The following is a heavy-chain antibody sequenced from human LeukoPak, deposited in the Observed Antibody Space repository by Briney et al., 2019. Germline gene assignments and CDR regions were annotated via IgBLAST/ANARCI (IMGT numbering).Heavy chain of an antibody. Sequence: PSETLSLTCTVSGGSISSYYWSWSRQPPGMGLEWIGYIYYSGNTNYNPSLKSRVTISVDTSKNQFSLRLSSVTAADTAVYYCARCSGGSCSWFDPWGQGTLLTVSS. D-gene: IGHD2-15*01. CDR3: ARCSGGSCSWFDP. CDR2: IYYSGNT. CDR1: GGSISSYY. V-gene: IGHV4-59*01. J-gene: IGHJ5*02.